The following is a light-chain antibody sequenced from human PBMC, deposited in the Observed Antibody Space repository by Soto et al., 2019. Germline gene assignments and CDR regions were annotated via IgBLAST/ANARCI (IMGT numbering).Light chain of an antibody. V-gene: IGKV3-15*01. J-gene: IGKJ1*01. Sequence: ERVMTQSPATLSMSPGERATLSCRASQSVSSNLAWYQQKPGQAPRLLIYGASTRATGIPARFSGSGSGTEFTLTISSLQSEDFAVYYCQQYNNWPQTFGQGTKV. CDR1: QSVSSN. CDR3: QQYNNWPQT. CDR2: GAS.